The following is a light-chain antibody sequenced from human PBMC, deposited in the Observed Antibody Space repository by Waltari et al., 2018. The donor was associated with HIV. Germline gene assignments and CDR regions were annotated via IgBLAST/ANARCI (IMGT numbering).Light chain of an antibody. Sequence: QSVVTQSPSASGTPGQSVTISCSGSSSNIGSNHVFWYQHRPGTAPKLLDYRDNRRPSGVPDVISGSRSGTSASRAISGLRSEDEAVYYCVVWDDSLSGVVFGGGTSLTVL. V-gene: IGLV1-47*01. CDR3: VVWDDSLSGVV. J-gene: IGLJ2*01. CDR1: SSNIGSNH. CDR2: RDN.